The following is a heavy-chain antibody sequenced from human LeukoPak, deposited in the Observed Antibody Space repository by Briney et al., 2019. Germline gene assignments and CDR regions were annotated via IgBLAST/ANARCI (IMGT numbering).Heavy chain of an antibody. CDR2: IYYSGST. CDR3: ARMGSGSYRHYFDY. J-gene: IGHJ4*02. V-gene: IGHV4-30-4*08. Sequence: SETLSLTCTVSGGSMSSGDYYWSWIRQPRGKGLEWNEYIYYSGSTYYNPSLKSRVTISVDTSKNQFSLKLSSVTAADTAVYYCARMGSGSYRHYFDYWGQGTLVTVSS. D-gene: IGHD1-26*01. CDR1: GGSMSSGDYY.